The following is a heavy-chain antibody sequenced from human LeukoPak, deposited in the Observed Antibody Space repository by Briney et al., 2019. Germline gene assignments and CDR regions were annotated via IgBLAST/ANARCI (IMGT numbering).Heavy chain of an antibody. CDR1: GFTFSSYT. J-gene: IGHJ6*02. D-gene: IGHD2-15*01. Sequence: PGGSLRLSCAASGFTFSSYTMHWLRQAPGKGLEWVAVISYDGSNTYYADSVKGRFTISRDNSKNTLYLQMNSLRAEDTAVYYCARERVVAAHYYYGMDVWGQGTTVTVSS. V-gene: IGHV3-30*14. CDR3: ARERVVAAHYYYGMDV. CDR2: ISYDGSNT.